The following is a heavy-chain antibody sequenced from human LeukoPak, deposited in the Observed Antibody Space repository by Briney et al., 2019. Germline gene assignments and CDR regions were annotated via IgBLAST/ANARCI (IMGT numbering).Heavy chain of an antibody. Sequence: SETLSLTCTVSGGSISSYYWSWIRQPPGKGLECIGYIYYSESTNYSPSLKSRVTMSVDTSKNQFSLKLSSVTAADTAVYYCARLRGAEYYYDTSGYYYFDYWGQGTMVTVSS. CDR3: ARLRGAEYYYDTSGYYYFDY. CDR2: IYYSEST. J-gene: IGHJ4*02. D-gene: IGHD3-22*01. V-gene: IGHV4-59*01. CDR1: GGSISSYY.